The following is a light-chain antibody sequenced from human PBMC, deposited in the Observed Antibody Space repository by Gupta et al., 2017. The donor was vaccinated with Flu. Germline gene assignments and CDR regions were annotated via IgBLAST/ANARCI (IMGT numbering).Light chain of an antibody. V-gene: IGLV2-11*01. CDR3: CSYAGTYFYV. Sequence: QSALTQPRSVSGSPGQSVTISCTGSSSDVGGYNYVSWYQQHPGKAPKLMIHDAYKRPSGVPDRFSGSKSGNTASLTISGLQTEDEADYYCCSYAGTYFYVFGTGTKVTVL. CDR1: SSDVGGYNY. CDR2: DAY. J-gene: IGLJ1*01.